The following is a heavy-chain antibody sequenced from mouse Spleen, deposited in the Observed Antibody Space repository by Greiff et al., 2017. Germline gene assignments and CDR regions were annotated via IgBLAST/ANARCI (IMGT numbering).Heavy chain of an antibody. V-gene: IGHV1-72*01. Sequence: QVHVKQPGAELVKPGASVKLSCKASGYTFTSYWMHWVKQRPGRGLEWIGRIDPNSGGTKYNEKFKSKATLTVDKPSSTAYMQLSSLTSEDSAVYYCARWELWLRGYFDVWGAGTTVTVSS. D-gene: IGHD2-2*01. CDR1: GYTFTSYW. J-gene: IGHJ1*01. CDR3: ARWELWLRGYFDV. CDR2: IDPNSGGT.